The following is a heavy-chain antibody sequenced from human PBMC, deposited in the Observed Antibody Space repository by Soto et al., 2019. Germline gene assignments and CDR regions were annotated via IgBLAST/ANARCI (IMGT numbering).Heavy chain of an antibody. CDR3: AKDSGYSGYDSSSDY. D-gene: IGHD5-12*01. Sequence: EVQLLESGGGLAQPGGSLRLSCAASGFSFSSYAMSWVRQAPGKGLEWVSAISGGGGNTYYADSVKGRFTISRDNSKNTLSLQVNSLRAEDTAVYYCAKDSGYSGYDSSSDYWGQGTLVTVSS. CDR2: ISGGGGNT. CDR1: GFSFSSYA. V-gene: IGHV3-23*01. J-gene: IGHJ4*02.